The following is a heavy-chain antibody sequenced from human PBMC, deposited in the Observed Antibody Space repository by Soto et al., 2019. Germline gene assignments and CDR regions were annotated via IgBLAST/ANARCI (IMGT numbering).Heavy chain of an antibody. CDR3: ASVRVAANWFDP. V-gene: IGHV4-59*01. D-gene: IGHD6-13*01. CDR2: ISHSGST. CDR1: GGSISDDY. Sequence: PSETLSLTCTVSGGSISDDYWSWIRQPPGKGLEWIGHISHSGSTNYNPSLKSRVTISVDTSKNHVSLTLSSVTAADTAVYYCASVRVAANWFDPWGQGTLVTVSS. J-gene: IGHJ5*02.